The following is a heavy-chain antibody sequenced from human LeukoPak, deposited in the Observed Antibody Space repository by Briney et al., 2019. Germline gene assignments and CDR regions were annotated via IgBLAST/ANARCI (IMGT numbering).Heavy chain of an antibody. CDR2: INPNSGGT. Sequence: ASVKVSCKASGYTFTSYYMHWVRQAPGQGLEWMGWINPNSGGTNYAQKFQGRVTMTRDTSISTAYMELSRLRSDDTAVYYCARTLSPLYYYYMDVWGKGTTVTVSS. CDR3: ARTLSPLYYYYMDV. CDR1: GYTFTSYY. J-gene: IGHJ6*03. V-gene: IGHV1-2*02.